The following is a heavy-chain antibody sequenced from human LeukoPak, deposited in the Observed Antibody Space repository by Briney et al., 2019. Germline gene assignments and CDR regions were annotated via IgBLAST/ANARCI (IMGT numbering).Heavy chain of an antibody. V-gene: IGHV4-59*13. CDR2: IYYSGST. Sequence: SETLSLTCTVSGGPISSYYWSWLRQPPGKALEWIGYIYYSGSTNYNPSLKSRVTISVDTSKNQFSLKLSSVTAADTAVYYCARRSSSWYLGWFDPWGQGTLVTVSS. CDR3: ARRSSSWYLGWFDP. D-gene: IGHD6-13*01. CDR1: GGPISSYY. J-gene: IGHJ5*02.